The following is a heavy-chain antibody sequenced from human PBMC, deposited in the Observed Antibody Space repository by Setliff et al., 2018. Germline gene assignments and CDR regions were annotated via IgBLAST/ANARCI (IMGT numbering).Heavy chain of an antibody. D-gene: IGHD3-3*02. J-gene: IGHJ5*02. CDR2: ISGSGGST. Sequence: GGSLRLSCAASGFTFSSYAMSWVRQAPGKGLEWVSAISGSGGSTYYADSVKGRFTISRDNSKNTLYLQMNSLTAADTAVYYCARAGFELGQYNWFDPWGQGTLVTVSS. CDR1: GFTFSSYA. CDR3: ARAGFELGQYNWFDP. V-gene: IGHV3-23*01.